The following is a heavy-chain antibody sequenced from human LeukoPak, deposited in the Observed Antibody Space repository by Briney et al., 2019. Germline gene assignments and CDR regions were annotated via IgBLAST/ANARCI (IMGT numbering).Heavy chain of an antibody. V-gene: IGHV3-33*01. CDR1: GFTFSSYG. CDR2: IWYDESNK. Sequence: GRSLRLSCAASGFTFSSYGMHWVRQAPGKGLEWVAVIWYDESNKYYADSVKGRFTISRDNSKNTLYLQMNSLRAEDTAVYYCARERIAGPFDYWGQGTLVTVSS. J-gene: IGHJ4*02. D-gene: IGHD6-13*01. CDR3: ARERIAGPFDY.